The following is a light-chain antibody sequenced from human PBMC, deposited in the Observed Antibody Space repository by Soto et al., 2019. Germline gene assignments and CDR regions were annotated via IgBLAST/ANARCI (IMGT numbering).Light chain of an antibody. V-gene: IGKV1-5*01. Sequence: DIQMTQSPSTLSATVGHRVTITCRASQSISSWLAWYQQKPGKAPKLLIYDASSLESGVPSRFSGSGSGTEFTLTISSLQPDDFATYYCQQYNSYAVTVGQGTKVEIK. CDR1: QSISSW. CDR3: QQYNSYAVT. J-gene: IGKJ1*01. CDR2: DAS.